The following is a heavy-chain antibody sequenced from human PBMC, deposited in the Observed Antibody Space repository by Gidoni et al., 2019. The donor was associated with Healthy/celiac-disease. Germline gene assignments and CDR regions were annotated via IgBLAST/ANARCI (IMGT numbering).Heavy chain of an antibody. CDR1: GFTFSSYS. V-gene: IGHV3-48*01. D-gene: IGHD6-13*01. CDR2: ISSSSSTI. CDR3: ARKGSAFDY. Sequence: EVQLVESGGGLVQPGGSLRLSCAASGFTFSSYSMNWVRQAPGKGLEWVSYISSSSSTIYYADSVKGRFTISRDNAKISLYLQMNSLRAEDTAVYYCARKGSAFDYWGQGTLVTVSS. J-gene: IGHJ4*02.